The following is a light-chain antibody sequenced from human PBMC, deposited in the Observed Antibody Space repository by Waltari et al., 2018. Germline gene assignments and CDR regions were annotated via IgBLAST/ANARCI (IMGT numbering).Light chain of an antibody. V-gene: IGKV3-20*01. CDR3: QQYESSLPFT. CDR2: GAS. CDR1: QTITSSY. J-gene: IGKJ3*01. Sequence: EIVLTQSPDTLSLSPGERATLSCRASQTITSSYLAWYQQKPGQAPRLLIYGASSRATGIPDRFSGSGSVTDFTLTISRLEPEDFAVYYCQQYESSLPFTFGPGTKVDVK.